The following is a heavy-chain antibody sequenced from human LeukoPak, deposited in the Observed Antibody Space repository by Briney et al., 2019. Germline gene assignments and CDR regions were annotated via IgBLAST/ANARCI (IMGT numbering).Heavy chain of an antibody. CDR2: IYYSGST. V-gene: IGHV4-59*12. CDR3: ARGRDIVATKDNYYYYMDV. J-gene: IGHJ6*03. Sequence: SETLSLTCTVSGGSISSYYWSWIRQPPGKGLEWIGYIYYSGSTNYNPSLKSRVTISVDTSKNQFSLQLNSVTPEDTAVYYCARGRDIVATKDNYYYYMDVWGKGTTVTVSS. CDR1: GGSISSYY. D-gene: IGHD5-12*01.